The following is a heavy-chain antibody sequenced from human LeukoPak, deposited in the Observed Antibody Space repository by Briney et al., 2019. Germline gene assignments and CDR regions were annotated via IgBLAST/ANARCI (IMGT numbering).Heavy chain of an antibody. CDR1: GFTLSSYA. CDR2: ISYDGSNK. Sequence: PGRSLRLSCAASGFTLSSYAMHWVRQAPGKGLEWVAVISYDGSNKYYADSVKGRFTISRDNSKNTLYLQMNGLRAEDTAVYYCAREPSRSRDGYWGQGTLVTVSS. V-gene: IGHV3-30-3*01. J-gene: IGHJ4*02. D-gene: IGHD5-24*01. CDR3: AREPSRSRDGY.